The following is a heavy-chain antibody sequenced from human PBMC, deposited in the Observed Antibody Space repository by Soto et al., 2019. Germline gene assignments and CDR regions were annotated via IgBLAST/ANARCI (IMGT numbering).Heavy chain of an antibody. V-gene: IGHV3-33*01. CDR1: GFTFSSYG. Sequence: QVQLVESGGGVVQPGRSLRLSCAASGFTFSSYGMHWVSQAPGKGLEWVAVIWYDGSKKYYADSVKGRFTISRNNSKNTLYLQMNSLRAEDTAVYYCARGGVLKVYAVGAFDIWGQGTMVTVSS. J-gene: IGHJ3*02. CDR3: ARGGVLKVYAVGAFDI. D-gene: IGHD2-8*01. CDR2: IWYDGSKK.